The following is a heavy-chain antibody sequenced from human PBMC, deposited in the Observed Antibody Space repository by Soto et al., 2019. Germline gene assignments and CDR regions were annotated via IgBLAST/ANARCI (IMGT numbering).Heavy chain of an antibody. CDR2: IYSGGST. V-gene: IGHV3-66*01. CDR3: ARVEVCSFDP. CDR1: GFTVSSNY. J-gene: IGHJ5*02. D-gene: IGHD2-21*01. Sequence: EVQLVESGGGLVQPGGSLRLSCAASGFTVSSNYMSWVRQAPGKGLEWVSVIYSGGSTYYADSVKGRLTISRDNSRNTLYLQMNILRAEDTAVYYCARVEVCSFDPWGQGTLVRVSS.